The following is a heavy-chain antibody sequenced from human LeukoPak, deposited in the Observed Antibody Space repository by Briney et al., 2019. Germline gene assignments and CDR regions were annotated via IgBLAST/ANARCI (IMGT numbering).Heavy chain of an antibody. CDR1: GFTFSNYW. CDR2: INSDGSST. J-gene: IGHJ4*02. CDR3: ARDGDTYYFDY. Sequence: PGGSLRLSCAASGFTFSNYWMHWVRQAPGKGLVWVSRINSDGSSTSFADSVKGRFTISRDNAKNTLYPQMNSLRAEDTAVYYCARDGDTYYFDYWGQGTLVTVSS. D-gene: IGHD4-17*01. V-gene: IGHV3-74*01.